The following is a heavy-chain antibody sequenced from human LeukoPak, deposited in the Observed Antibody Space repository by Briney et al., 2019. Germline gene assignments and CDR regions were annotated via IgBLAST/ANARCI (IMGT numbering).Heavy chain of an antibody. J-gene: IGHJ4*02. Sequence: ASVKVSCKASGYTFTSYAMHWVRQATGQGLEWMGWMNPNSGNTGYAQKFQGRVTMTRNTSIGTAYMELSSLRSEDTAVYYCARGWSPWPELNFDYWGQGTLVTVSS. D-gene: IGHD1-1*01. CDR1: GYTFTSYA. CDR3: ARGWSPWPELNFDY. V-gene: IGHV1-8*02. CDR2: MNPNSGNT.